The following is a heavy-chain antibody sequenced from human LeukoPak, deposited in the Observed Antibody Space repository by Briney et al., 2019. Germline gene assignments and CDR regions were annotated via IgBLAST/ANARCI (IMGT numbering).Heavy chain of an antibody. Sequence: SETLSLTCTVSDDSISSGIYYWSWMRQHPGEGLEWIGYIYGSGSTKYKPSLNSRITISVDTSKKQFSLKLSSVTVADTAVYYCARDGYDSSGYYNDYWGQGTLVTVSS. V-gene: IGHV4-31*03. J-gene: IGHJ4*02. CDR3: ARDGYDSSGYYNDY. CDR1: DDSISSGIYY. CDR2: IYGSGST. D-gene: IGHD3-22*01.